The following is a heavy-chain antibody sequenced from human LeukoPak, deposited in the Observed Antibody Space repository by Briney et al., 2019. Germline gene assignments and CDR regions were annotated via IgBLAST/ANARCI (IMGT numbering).Heavy chain of an antibody. CDR1: GFTFSSYA. Sequence: GSLRLSCAASGFTFSSYAMSWIRQPPGKGLEWIGNIYYSGSTYYNESLESRVTISIDTSKSQFSLKLNSVTAADTAMYYCAKSGGYGLIDYWGQGTLVTVSS. CDR2: IYYSGST. J-gene: IGHJ4*02. V-gene: IGHV4-59*04. D-gene: IGHD1-26*01. CDR3: AKSGGYGLIDY.